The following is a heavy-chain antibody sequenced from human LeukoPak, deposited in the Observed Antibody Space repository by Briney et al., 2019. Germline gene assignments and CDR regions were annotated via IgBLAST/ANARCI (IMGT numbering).Heavy chain of an antibody. D-gene: IGHD2-15*01. Sequence: ASVKVSCKASGYTFTSYYMHWVRQAPGQGLEWMGIINPSGGSTSYSQKFQGRVTMTRDTSTSTVYMELSSLRSEDTAVYSCARDPTLYCSGGSCYGMDVWGQGTTVTVSS. CDR1: GYTFTSYY. CDR3: ARDPTLYCSGGSCYGMDV. CDR2: INPSGGST. J-gene: IGHJ6*02. V-gene: IGHV1-46*01.